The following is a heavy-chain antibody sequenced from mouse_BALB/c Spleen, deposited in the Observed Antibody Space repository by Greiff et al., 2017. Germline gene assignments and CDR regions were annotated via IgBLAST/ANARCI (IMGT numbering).Heavy chain of an antibody. D-gene: IGHD2-10*02. CDR2: IWAGGST. J-gene: IGHJ3*01. Sequence: VQRVESGPGLVAPSQSLSITCTVSGFSLTSYGVHWVRQPPGKGLEWLGVIWAGGSTNYNSALMSRLSISKDNSKSQVFLKMNSLQTDDTAMYYCARSRYGNSLAYWGQGTLVTVSA. CDR3: ARSRYGNSLAY. CDR1: GFSLTSYG. V-gene: IGHV2-9*02.